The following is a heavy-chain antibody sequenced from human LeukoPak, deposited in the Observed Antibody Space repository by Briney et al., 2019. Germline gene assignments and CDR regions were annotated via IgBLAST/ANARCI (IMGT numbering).Heavy chain of an antibody. CDR3: ARFSSSWYGVDV. D-gene: IGHD6-13*01. Sequence: SETLPLTCTVSGGTINSYFWTWIRQPPGKGLEWIGYIYYSGSTNYNPSLKSRVTISVDTSKNHFSLKLSSATAADTAVYYCARFSSSWYGVDVWGKGITVTVSS. CDR2: IYYSGST. J-gene: IGHJ6*04. CDR1: GGTINSYF. V-gene: IGHV4-59*01.